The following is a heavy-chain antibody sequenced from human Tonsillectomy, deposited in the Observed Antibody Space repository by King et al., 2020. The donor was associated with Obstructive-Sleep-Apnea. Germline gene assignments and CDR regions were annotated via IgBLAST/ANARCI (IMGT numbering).Heavy chain of an antibody. V-gene: IGHV4-34*01. CDR1: GGSFSGYY. J-gene: IGHJ4*02. D-gene: IGHD2-15*01. CDR2: INHSGST. Sequence: VQLQQWGAGLLKPSETLSLTCAVYGGSFSGYYWSWIRQPPGKGLEWIGEINHSGSTNYNPSLKSRVTISVDTSKNQFSLKLSSVTAADTAVYYCARAAVYCSGGSCYRGYSYGFDYWGQGTLVTVSS. CDR3: ARAAVYCSGGSCYRGYSYGFDY.